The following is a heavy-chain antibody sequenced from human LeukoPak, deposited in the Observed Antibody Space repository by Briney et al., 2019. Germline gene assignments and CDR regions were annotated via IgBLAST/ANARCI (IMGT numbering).Heavy chain of an antibody. J-gene: IGHJ4*02. D-gene: IGHD3-22*01. Sequence: GGSLRLSCAASGFTFSSYATSWVRQAPGKGLEWVSAISGSGGSTYYADSVKGRFTISRDNSKNTLYLQMNSLRAEDTAVYYCAKEGDSSGYLYYFDYWGQGTLVTVSS. CDR2: ISGSGGST. CDR3: AKEGDSSGYLYYFDY. CDR1: GFTFSSYA. V-gene: IGHV3-23*01.